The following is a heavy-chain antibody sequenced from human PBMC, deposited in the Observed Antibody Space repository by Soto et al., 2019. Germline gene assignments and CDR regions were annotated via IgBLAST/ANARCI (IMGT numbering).Heavy chain of an antibody. CDR3: ARVHDPRYSSSWYLDP. J-gene: IGHJ5*02. CDR1: GYTFTSYY. V-gene: IGHV1-46*03. D-gene: IGHD6-13*01. Sequence: GASVKVSCKASGYTFTSYYMHWVRQAPGQGLEWMGIINPSGGTTTYAQQFQGRVTMTRDTSTSTVYMELSSLRSEDTAVYYCARVHDPRYSSSWYLDPWGQGTLVTVSS. CDR2: INPSGGTT.